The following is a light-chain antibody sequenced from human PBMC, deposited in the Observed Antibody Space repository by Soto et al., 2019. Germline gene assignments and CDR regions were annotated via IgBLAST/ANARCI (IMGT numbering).Light chain of an antibody. CDR3: QQYYMTPYT. J-gene: IGKJ2*01. V-gene: IGKV4-1*01. Sequence: IVLTQSPDSLAVSLDERATINCKSSQTVVYTSNNKNYLAWYQQKPGQPPKLLIYWASTRQSGVPTRVSGSGSGTDFTLTISSLQAEDVAVYSCQQYYMTPYTLGQRTNLEIK. CDR1: QTVVYTSNNKNY. CDR2: WAS.